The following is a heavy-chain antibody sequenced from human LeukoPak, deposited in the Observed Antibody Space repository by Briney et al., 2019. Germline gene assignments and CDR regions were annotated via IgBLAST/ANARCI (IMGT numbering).Heavy chain of an antibody. J-gene: IGHJ4*02. V-gene: IGHV4-59*01. D-gene: IGHD4-23*01. Sequence: SETLSLTCAVYGGSYSGYYWSWIRQPPGKGLEWIGYIYYSGGTNYNPSLKSRVTISVDTSKNQFSLKLSSVTAADTAVYYCARDRWGNPPDYWGQGTLVTVSS. CDR1: GGSYSGYY. CDR3: ARDRWGNPPDY. CDR2: IYYSGGT.